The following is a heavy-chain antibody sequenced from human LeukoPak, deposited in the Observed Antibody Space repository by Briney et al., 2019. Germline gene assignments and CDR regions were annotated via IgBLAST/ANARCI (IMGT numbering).Heavy chain of an antibody. CDR2: ISSDGRTT. D-gene: IGHD6-19*01. J-gene: IGHJ4*02. CDR3: ARGYGSSGDEKIFDY. V-gene: IGHV3-74*01. CDR1: GFTFSSYW. Sequence: GGSLRLSCAASGFTFSSYWMHWVRQGPGKGPVWVSRISSDGRTTSYADSVKGRFTTSRDNAKNTLYLQMNSLRAEDTAVYYCARGYGSSGDEKIFDYWGQGTLVTVSS.